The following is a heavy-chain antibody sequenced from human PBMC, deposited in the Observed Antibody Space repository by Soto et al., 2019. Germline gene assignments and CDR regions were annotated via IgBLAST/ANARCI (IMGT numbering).Heavy chain of an antibody. CDR3: ARCVPYNWYLDR. Sequence: QVQLQESGPGLVKPSQTLSLTCTVSGGSISSEGYFWSWIRQHPGKGLEWIGYIYYSGSTYYNPSLKSRVTMSVETSKNQFSLKLTSVTAADTAVYFCARCVPYNWYLDRWGRGTLVTVSS. V-gene: IGHV4-31*03. CDR2: IYYSGST. J-gene: IGHJ2*01. CDR1: GGSISSEGYF. D-gene: IGHD2-8*01.